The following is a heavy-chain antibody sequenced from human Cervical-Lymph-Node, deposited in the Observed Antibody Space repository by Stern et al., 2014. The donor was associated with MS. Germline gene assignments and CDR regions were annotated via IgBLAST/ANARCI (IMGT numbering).Heavy chain of an antibody. CDR3: ARADTGDLGWFDP. D-gene: IGHD7-27*01. V-gene: IGHV1-46*01. CDR2: INPSGGST. J-gene: IGHJ5*02. Sequence: VQLVESGAEVKKPGASVKGSCKASGYTFTSYYMHWVRQAPGQGLEWMGIINPSGGSTSYAQKFQGRVTMTRDTSTSTVYMELSSLRSEDTAVYYCARADTGDLGWFDPWGQGTLVTVSS. CDR1: GYTFTSYY.